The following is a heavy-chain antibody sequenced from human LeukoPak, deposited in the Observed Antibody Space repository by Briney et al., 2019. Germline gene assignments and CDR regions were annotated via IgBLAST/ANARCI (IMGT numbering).Heavy chain of an antibody. CDR2: IIPIFGTA. Sequence: ASVKVSCKASGGTFSSYAISWVRQAPGQGLEWMGGIIPIFGTANYAQKVQGRITITRDTSASTAYMELSSLTSEDTAVYFCARVGSGTALDYWGQGTLVSVSS. V-gene: IGHV1-69*05. D-gene: IGHD3-10*01. CDR1: GGTFSSYA. CDR3: ARVGSGTALDY. J-gene: IGHJ4*02.